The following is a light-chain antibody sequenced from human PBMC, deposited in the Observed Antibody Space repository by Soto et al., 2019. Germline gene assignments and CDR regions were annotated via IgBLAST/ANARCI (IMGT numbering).Light chain of an antibody. CDR1: QDIAIY. J-gene: IGKJ1*01. Sequence: MQLTQSPSSLSASVGDRVTITCRASQDIAIYLAWYQQKPGEAPKLLIYAASTLYGGVPSRFSGSGSGTDFALTITSLQAEDFATYYCQHYNSYSEAFGQGTKVDIK. CDR3: QHYNSYSEA. V-gene: IGKV1-9*01. CDR2: AAS.